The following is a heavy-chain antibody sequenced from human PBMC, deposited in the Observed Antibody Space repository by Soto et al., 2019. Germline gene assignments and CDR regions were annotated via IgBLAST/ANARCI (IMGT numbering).Heavy chain of an antibody. CDR1: GLTFRGYG. J-gene: IGHJ4*02. CDR3: ARDVGGYGNPNFDY. CDR2: IWYDGSNK. Sequence: QVQLVESGGGVVQPGRSLRLSLQGSGLTFRGYGMHWVGQAQGKGLEWVAVIWYDGSNKYYADSVKGRFTISRDNSKNTLYLQMNSLRAEDTAVYYCARDVGGYGNPNFDYWGQGTLVTVSS. D-gene: IGHD4-4*01. V-gene: IGHV3-33*01.